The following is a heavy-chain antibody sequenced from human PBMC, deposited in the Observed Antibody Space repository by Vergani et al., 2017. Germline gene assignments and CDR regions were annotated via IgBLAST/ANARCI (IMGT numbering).Heavy chain of an antibody. D-gene: IGHD2-2*01. J-gene: IGHJ4*02. Sequence: QVQLVQSGAEVKKPGASVKVSCKASGYTLTDYFMHWVRQAPGQGLEWMGWINPNSGGTNYGQKFQGRVTMTRDKSISTAYMELSNLRSDDTAVYYCARVGTSSNRDYFDYWGQGTLVTVSS. CDR3: ARVGTSSNRDYFDY. CDR2: INPNSGGT. V-gene: IGHV1-2*02. CDR1: GYTLTDYF.